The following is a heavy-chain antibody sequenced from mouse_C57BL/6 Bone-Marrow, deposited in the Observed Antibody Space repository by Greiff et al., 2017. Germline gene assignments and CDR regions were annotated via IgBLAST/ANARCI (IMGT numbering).Heavy chain of an antibody. Sequence: VQLQQPGAELVKPGASVSLSCKASGYTFTSYWMHWVKQRPGQGLEWIGMIHPNSGSTNYNEKFKSKATLTVDKSSSTAYMQLSSLTSEDSAVYYCASPITTVVRYFDVWGTGTTVTVSS. CDR1: GYTFTSYW. CDR3: ASPITTVVRYFDV. CDR2: IHPNSGST. D-gene: IGHD1-1*01. V-gene: IGHV1-64*01. J-gene: IGHJ1*03.